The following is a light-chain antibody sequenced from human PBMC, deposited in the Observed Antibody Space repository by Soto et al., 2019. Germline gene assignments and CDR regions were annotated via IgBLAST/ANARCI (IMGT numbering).Light chain of an antibody. CDR3: QQSYSTPPERT. CDR2: AAS. V-gene: IGKV1-39*01. Sequence: TITCRASQSISSYLNWYQQKPGKAPKLLIYAASSLQSGVPSRFSGSGSGTDFTLTISSLQPEDFATYYCQQSYSTPPERTFGQGTKVDI. J-gene: IGKJ1*01. CDR1: QSISSY.